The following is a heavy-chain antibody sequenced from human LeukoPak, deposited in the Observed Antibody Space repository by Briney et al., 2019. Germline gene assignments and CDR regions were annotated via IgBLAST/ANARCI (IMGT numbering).Heavy chain of an antibody. Sequence: PGGSLRLSCAASGLTISSSGVSWVRQTPGKGLEWVSSFSASDGGTYYADSVKGRFTISRDNSRNTLYLQMNSLRPEDTAVYYCAKDRAYCTSPSCYVPWSFDLWGHGTLFTVSS. D-gene: IGHD2-2*01. CDR2: FSASDGGT. V-gene: IGHV3-23*01. CDR1: GLTISSSG. CDR3: AKDRAYCTSPSCYVPWSFDL. J-gene: IGHJ2*01.